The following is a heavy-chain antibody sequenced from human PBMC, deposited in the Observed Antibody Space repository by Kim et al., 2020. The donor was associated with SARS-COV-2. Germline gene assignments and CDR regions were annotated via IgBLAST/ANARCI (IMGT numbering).Heavy chain of an antibody. J-gene: IGHJ4*02. CDR3: AKDKEWGYSSSWYGPTDY. Sequence: KGRFTISRDNAKNSLYLQMNSLRAEDTALYYCAKDKEWGYSSSWYGPTDYWGQGTLVTVSS. D-gene: IGHD6-13*01. V-gene: IGHV3-9*01.